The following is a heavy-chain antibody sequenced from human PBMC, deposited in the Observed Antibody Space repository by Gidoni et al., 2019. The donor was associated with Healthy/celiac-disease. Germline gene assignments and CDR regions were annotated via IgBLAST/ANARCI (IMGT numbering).Heavy chain of an antibody. D-gene: IGHD5-12*01. CDR3: ATEKAGSGFFDY. V-gene: IGHV3-33*03. J-gene: IGHJ4*02. CDR2: IWHDGTNK. Sequence: QVQLVESGGGVVQPGRALRLSCAASGFAFSSSVMHWVRRAPGKGLEWVAVIWHDGTNKNDADSVKGLFTISRDNFKSTLYLQMNSLRAEDTAVYYCATEKAGSGFFDYWGQGTLVTVSS. CDR1: GFAFSSSV.